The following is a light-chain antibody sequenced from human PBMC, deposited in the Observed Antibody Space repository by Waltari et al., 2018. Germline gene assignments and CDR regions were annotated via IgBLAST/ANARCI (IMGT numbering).Light chain of an antibody. CDR2: DVS. J-gene: IGLJ2*01. Sequence: QSALTQPASVSASPGQSITISCPGTSSDIGAYNYVSWYQQHPGKAPKLMIYDVSIRPSGISNRFSGSKSGNTASLTISGLQADDEADYYCSSSASSTTRVFGGGTKLTVL. CDR3: SSSASSTTRV. CDR1: SSDIGAYNY. V-gene: IGLV2-14*03.